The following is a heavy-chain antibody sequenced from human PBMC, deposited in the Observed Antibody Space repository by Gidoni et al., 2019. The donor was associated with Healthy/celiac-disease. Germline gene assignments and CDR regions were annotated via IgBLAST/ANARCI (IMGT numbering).Heavy chain of an antibody. Sequence: QVQLVESGGGLVKSGGSLRVYCAASGFTFSADYMNWIRQAPGKGLEWFSYISSSGSTIYYADSVKGRFTISRDNAKNSLYLQMNSLRAEDTAVYYCARAQAPWDYDSSGYYFDYWGQGTLVTVSS. CDR1: GFTFSADY. D-gene: IGHD3-22*01. V-gene: IGHV3-11*01. CDR2: ISSSGSTI. CDR3: ARAQAPWDYDSSGYYFDY. J-gene: IGHJ4*02.